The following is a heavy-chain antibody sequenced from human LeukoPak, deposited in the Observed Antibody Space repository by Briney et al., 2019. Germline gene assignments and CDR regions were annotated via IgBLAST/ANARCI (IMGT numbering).Heavy chain of an antibody. CDR2: INHSGST. CDR3: ARGWGYCSGGSCYSLFWFDP. CDR1: GGSFSGYY. Sequence: SETLSLTCAVYGGSFSGYYWSWIRQPPGKGLEWIGEINHSGSTNYNPSLKSRVTISVDTSKNQFSLKLSSVTAADTAVYYCARGWGYCSGGSCYSLFWFDPWGQGTLVTVSS. V-gene: IGHV4-34*01. J-gene: IGHJ5*02. D-gene: IGHD2-15*01.